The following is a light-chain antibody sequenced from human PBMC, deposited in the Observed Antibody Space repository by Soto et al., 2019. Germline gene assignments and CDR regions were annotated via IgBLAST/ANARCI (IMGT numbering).Light chain of an antibody. CDR2: EGN. CDR3: CSYVGARRYV. Sequence: QAVLTQPASVSGSPGQSITISCAGSISDVGSSNLVSWYQQHPGKVPKLIIYEGNRRPSGVSSRFSGSNSGKTASLTISGLQAEDEADYYCCSYVGARRYVFVIAAKLTVL. CDR1: ISDVGSSNL. J-gene: IGLJ1*01. V-gene: IGLV2-23*01.